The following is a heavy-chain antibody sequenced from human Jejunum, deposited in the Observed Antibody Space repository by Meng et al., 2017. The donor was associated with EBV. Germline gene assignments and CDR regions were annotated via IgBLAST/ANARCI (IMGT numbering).Heavy chain of an antibody. D-gene: IGHD3-3*01. CDR1: GDSISSSNW. J-gene: IGHJ4*02. CDR3: ARYGSGYFPALWY. Sequence: QVQLQQSGPGLVKPSCTLCLTCAVSGDSISSSNWWSWVRQPPGKGLEWIGEIYHSGSTNHNPSLKSRVTISVDKSKNQFSLKLSSVTAADTAVYYCARYGSGYFPALWYWGQGTLVTVSS. V-gene: IGHV4-4*02. CDR2: IYHSGST.